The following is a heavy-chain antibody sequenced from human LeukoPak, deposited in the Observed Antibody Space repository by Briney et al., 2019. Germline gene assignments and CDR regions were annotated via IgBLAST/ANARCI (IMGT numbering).Heavy chain of an antibody. V-gene: IGHV5-51*01. Sequence: GESLQISCKGSGDSFTNYWIVWVRQLPGKGLEWLGIISPDGSDTSYSPSFQGQVTISADKSITTAYLQWSSLKASDTAMYYCARLTSSWSFDYWGQGTLVTVSS. CDR1: GDSFTNYW. CDR2: ISPDGSDT. J-gene: IGHJ4*02. D-gene: IGHD6-13*01. CDR3: ARLTSSWSFDY.